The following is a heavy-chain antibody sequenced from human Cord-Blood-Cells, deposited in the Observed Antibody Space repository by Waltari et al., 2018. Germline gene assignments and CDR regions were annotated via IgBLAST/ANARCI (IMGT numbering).Heavy chain of an antibody. CDR3: ARGLSDFWSGYYWEDAFDI. CDR1: GFTFSSYW. D-gene: IGHD3-3*01. CDR2: IKQDGSEK. J-gene: IGHJ3*02. V-gene: IGHV3-7*01. Sequence: EVQLVESGGGLVQPGGSLRLSCAGSGFTFSSYWMSWVRQVPGKGLEWVANIKQDGSEKYYVDSVKGRFTISRDNAKNSLYLQMNSLRAEDTAVYYCARGLSDFWSGYYWEDAFDIWGQGTMVTVSS.